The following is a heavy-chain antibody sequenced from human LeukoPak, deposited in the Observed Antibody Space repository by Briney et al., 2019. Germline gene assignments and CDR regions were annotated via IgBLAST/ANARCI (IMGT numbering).Heavy chain of an antibody. CDR2: MNPNSGNT. CDR1: GYTFTSYD. D-gene: IGHD3-10*01. V-gene: IGHV1-8*01. Sequence: GASVKVSCKASGYTFTSYDINWVRQATGQGLEWMGWMNPNSGNTGYAQKFQGRVTMTRNTSISTAYMELSSLRSENTAVYYCATWGQQAPAMVRAKILYYYYYYMDVWGKGTTVTVSS. CDR3: ATWGQQAPAMVRAKILYYYYYYMDV. J-gene: IGHJ6*03.